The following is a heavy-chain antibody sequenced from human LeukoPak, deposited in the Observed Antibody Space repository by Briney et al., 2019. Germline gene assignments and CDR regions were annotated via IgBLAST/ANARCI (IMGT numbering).Heavy chain of an antibody. J-gene: IGHJ5*02. V-gene: IGHV1-2*02. CDR3: ASDRGYCSSTSCYTGWFDP. D-gene: IGHD2-2*02. Sequence: GASVKVSCKASGYTFTGYYMHWVRQAPGQGLEWMGWINPNSGGTNYAQKLQGRVTMTRDTSISTAYMELNRLRSDDTAVYYCASDRGYCSSTSCYTGWFDPWGQGTLVTVSS. CDR2: INPNSGGT. CDR1: GYTFTGYY.